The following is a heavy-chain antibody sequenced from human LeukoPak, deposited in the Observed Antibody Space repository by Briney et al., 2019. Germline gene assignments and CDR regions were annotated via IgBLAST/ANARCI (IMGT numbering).Heavy chain of an antibody. J-gene: IGHJ6*03. D-gene: IGHD3-9*01. CDR1: GGSISSGSYY. V-gene: IGHV4-61*02. CDR2: IYTSGST. Sequence: TLSLTCSVSGGSISSGSYYWSWIRQPAGKGLEWIGRIYTSGSTNYNPSLKSRVTISVDTSKDQFSLKLSSVTAADTAVYYCARQSGDILTGYYPLRWAYYYMDVWGKGTTVTISS. CDR3: ARQSGDILTGYYPLRWAYYYMDV.